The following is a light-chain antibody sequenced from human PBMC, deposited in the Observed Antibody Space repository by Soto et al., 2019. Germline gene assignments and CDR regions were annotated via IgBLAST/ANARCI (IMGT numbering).Light chain of an antibody. J-gene: IGKJ1*01. V-gene: IGKV1-5*01. CDR2: AAS. CDR3: QQYHTDWT. Sequence: DIQMTQSPSSLCGSVGDGVSIXCRASHTLISRFGWYQQKTGEAPKPLILAASTLARGVPSRFSGRGCGKEFTLTISSLQADDYATFECQQYHTDWTFGQGTKVDI. CDR1: HTLISR.